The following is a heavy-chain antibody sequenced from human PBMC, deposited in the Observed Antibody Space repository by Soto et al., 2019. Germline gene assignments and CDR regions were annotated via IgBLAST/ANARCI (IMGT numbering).Heavy chain of an antibody. CDR2: IYPGDSDT. CDR3: ARGGISSSYYYYALDV. Sequence: GESLKISCKGSGYRFTTYWISWVRQTPGKGLEWMGIIYPGDSDTRYSPSFQGQVTISADKSISTAYLQWSSLRASDTAIYYCARGGISSSYYYYALDVWGQGTTVTVSS. D-gene: IGHD6-6*01. CDR1: GYRFTTYW. V-gene: IGHV5-51*01. J-gene: IGHJ6*02.